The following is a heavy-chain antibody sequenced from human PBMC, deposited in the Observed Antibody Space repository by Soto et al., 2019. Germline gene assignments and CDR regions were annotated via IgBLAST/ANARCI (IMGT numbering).Heavy chain of an antibody. CDR1: GYSISSAYY. V-gene: IGHV4-38-2*01. Sequence: PSETLSLTCAVSGYSISSAYYWGWIRQSPGKGLEWIGSIYHSGSTYYNPSLKSRATISVDTSKNQFSLKLSSVTAADTAVYYCARKNVVDWYFDLWGRGTLVTVSS. CDR3: ARKNVVDWYFDL. J-gene: IGHJ2*01. D-gene: IGHD2-15*01. CDR2: IYHSGST.